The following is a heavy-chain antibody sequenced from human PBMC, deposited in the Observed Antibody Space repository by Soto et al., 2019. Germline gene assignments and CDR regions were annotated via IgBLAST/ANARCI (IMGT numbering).Heavy chain of an antibody. V-gene: IGHV1-69*01. CDR2: IIPIFGTA. CDR1: GGTFSSYA. Sequence: QVQLVQSGAEVQKPGSSVKVSCKASGGTFSSYAISWVRQAPGQGLEWMGGIIPIFGTANYAQKFQGRVTITADECTSTAYMELSSLRSEDKAVYYCAREYSSSSWGGWFDPWGQGTLFTVSS. CDR3: AREYSSSSWGGWFDP. D-gene: IGHD6-6*01. J-gene: IGHJ5*02.